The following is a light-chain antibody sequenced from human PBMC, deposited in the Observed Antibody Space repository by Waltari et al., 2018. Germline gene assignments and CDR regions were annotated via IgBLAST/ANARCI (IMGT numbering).Light chain of an antibody. Sequence: QSALAQSASVSGSPGQSITIPCTGTGRDSGYDNFVSWYQQHPGKAPKLLIFDVSRWSSGVSHRFSGSKSGNTASLTISGLQAEDEADYYCSSYTSTNTIIFGGGTKVTVL. V-gene: IGLV2-14*03. J-gene: IGLJ2*01. CDR3: SSYTSTNTII. CDR1: GRDSGYDNF. CDR2: DVS.